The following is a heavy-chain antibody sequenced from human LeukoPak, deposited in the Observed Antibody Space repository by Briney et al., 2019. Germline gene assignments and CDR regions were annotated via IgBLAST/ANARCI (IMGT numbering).Heavy chain of an antibody. Sequence: GSLRLSCAASGFTFSSYAMSWVRQPPGKGLEWIGNIYYSGSTYYNPSLKSRVIISLDTSKNQFSLKLSSVTAADTAVYYCARGYYYDSSGYYYGAGTTWFDPWGQGTLVTVSS. CDR1: GFTFSSYA. V-gene: IGHV4-59*12. D-gene: IGHD3-22*01. CDR2: IYYSGST. CDR3: ARGYYYDSSGYYYGAGTTWFDP. J-gene: IGHJ5*02.